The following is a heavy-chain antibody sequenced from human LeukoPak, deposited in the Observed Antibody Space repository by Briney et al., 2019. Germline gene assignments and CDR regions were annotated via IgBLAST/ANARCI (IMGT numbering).Heavy chain of an antibody. D-gene: IGHD5-12*01. CDR3: ARLASYSGYAYDY. CDR1: GGSISRYY. CDR2: ISYSGST. Sequence: SETLSLTCTVSGGSISRYYWGWVRQPPGKGLEWVGYISYSGSTNYNPSLKSRVTISVDTSKNQLSLKLSSVTAADTAVYYCARLASYSGYAYDYWGQGTLVTVSS. J-gene: IGHJ4*02. V-gene: IGHV4-59*08.